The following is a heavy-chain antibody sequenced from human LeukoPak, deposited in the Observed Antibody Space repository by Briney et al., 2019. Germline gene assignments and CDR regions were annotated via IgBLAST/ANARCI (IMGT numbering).Heavy chain of an antibody. V-gene: IGHV4-34*01. J-gene: IGHJ6*02. CDR1: GGSFSGYY. CDR2: INHSGST. CDR3: ARHPPPIVVVPAANERRLEYYYYGMDV. D-gene: IGHD2-2*01. Sequence: SETLSLTCAVYGGSFSGYYWSWIRQPPGKGLEWIGEINHSGSTNYNPSLKSRVTISVDTSKNQFSLKLSSVTAADTAVYYCARHPPPIVVVPAANERRLEYYYYGMDVWGQGTTVTVSS.